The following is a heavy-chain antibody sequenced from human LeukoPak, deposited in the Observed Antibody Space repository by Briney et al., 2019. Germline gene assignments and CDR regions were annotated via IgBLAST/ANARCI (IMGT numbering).Heavy chain of an antibody. J-gene: IGHJ6*03. CDR1: GGSISSYY. D-gene: IGHD6-13*01. CDR2: IYYSGST. Sequence: SETLSLTCTVSGGSISSYYWSWIRQPPGKGLEWIGYIYYSGSTNYNPSLKSRVTMSVDTSKNQFSLKLSSVTAADTAVYYCARVEAAAARDYYYYYMDVWGKGTTVTVSS. V-gene: IGHV4-59*12. CDR3: ARVEAAAARDYYYYYMDV.